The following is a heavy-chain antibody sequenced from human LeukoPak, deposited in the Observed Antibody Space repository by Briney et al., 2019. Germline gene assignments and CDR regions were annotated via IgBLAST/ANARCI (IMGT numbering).Heavy chain of an antibody. Sequence: SETLSLTCTVSGGSISSGGYYWSWIRQHPGKGLEWIGYIYYSGSTYYNPSLKSRVTISVDTSKNQFSLKLSSVTAADTAVYYCARAIRGRMIVVPDDTRFDPWGQGTLVTVSS. V-gene: IGHV4-31*03. D-gene: IGHD3-22*01. J-gene: IGHJ5*02. CDR2: IYYSGST. CDR1: GGSISSGGYY. CDR3: ARAIRGRMIVVPDDTRFDP.